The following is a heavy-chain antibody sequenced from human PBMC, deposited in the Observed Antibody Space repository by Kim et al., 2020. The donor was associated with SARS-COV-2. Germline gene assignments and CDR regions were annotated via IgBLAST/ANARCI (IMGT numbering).Heavy chain of an antibody. D-gene: IGHD5-18*01. CDR2: ISAYNGNT. CDR3: ARDLSGGGYSYGYAFDI. V-gene: IGHV1-18*01. CDR1: GYTFTSYG. Sequence: ASVKVSCKASGYTFTSYGISWVRQAPGQGLEWMGWISAYNGNTNYAQKLQGRVTMTTDTSTSTAYMELRSLRSDDTAVYYCARDLSGGGYSYGYAFDIWGQGTMVTVSS. J-gene: IGHJ3*02.